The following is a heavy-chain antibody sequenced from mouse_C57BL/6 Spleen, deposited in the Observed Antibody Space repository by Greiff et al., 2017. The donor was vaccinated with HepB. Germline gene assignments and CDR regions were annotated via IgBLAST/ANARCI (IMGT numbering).Heavy chain of an antibody. D-gene: IGHD2-4*01. CDR2: IYPGSGST. CDR1: GYTFTSYW. V-gene: IGHV1-55*01. CDR3: ARRGYDSLAMDY. Sequence: QVQLQQPGAELVKPGASVKMSCKASGYTFTSYWITWVKQRPGQGLEWIGDIYPGSGSTNYNEKFKSKATLTVDTSSSTAYMQLSSLTSEDSAVYYCARRGYDSLAMDYWGQGTSVTVSS. J-gene: IGHJ4*01.